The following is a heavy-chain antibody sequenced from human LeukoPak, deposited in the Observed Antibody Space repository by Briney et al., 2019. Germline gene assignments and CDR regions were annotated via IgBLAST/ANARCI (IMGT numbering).Heavy chain of an antibody. D-gene: IGHD3-10*01. Sequence: GGSLRLSCAASGFTFNSYTMNWVRQAPGKGLEWVSGISWNSGSIGYADSVKGRFTISRDNAKNSLYLQMNSLRAEDMALYYCAKGSGKFGEASMDYWGQGTLVTVSS. CDR3: AKGSGKFGEASMDY. V-gene: IGHV3-9*03. CDR1: GFTFNSYT. J-gene: IGHJ4*02. CDR2: ISWNSGSI.